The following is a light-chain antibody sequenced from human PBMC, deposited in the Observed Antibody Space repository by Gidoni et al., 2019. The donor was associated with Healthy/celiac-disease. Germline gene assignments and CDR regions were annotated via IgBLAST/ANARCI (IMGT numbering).Light chain of an antibody. Sequence: LGERATINCKSSQSVLYSSNNKNYLAWYQQKPGQPPKLLIYWASTRESGVPDRFSGSGSGTDFTLTISSLQAEDVAVYYCQQYYSTSLTFGGGTKEEIK. CDR3: QQYYSTSLT. CDR2: WAS. J-gene: IGKJ4*01. V-gene: IGKV4-1*01. CDR1: QSVLYSSNNKNY.